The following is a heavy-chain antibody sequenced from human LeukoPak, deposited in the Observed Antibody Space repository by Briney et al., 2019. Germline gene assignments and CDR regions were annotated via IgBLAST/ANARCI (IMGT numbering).Heavy chain of an antibody. J-gene: IGHJ4*02. CDR3: ARVGRFGELSNFDY. V-gene: IGHV3-64*01. D-gene: IGHD3-10*01. CDR2: ISSNGGST. Sequence: GGSLRLSCAASGFAFSSYAMHWVRQAPGKGLEYASAISSNGGSTYYANSVKGRFTISRDNSKNTLYLQMGSLRAEDMAVYYCARVGRFGELSNFDYWGQGTLVTVSS. CDR1: GFAFSSYA.